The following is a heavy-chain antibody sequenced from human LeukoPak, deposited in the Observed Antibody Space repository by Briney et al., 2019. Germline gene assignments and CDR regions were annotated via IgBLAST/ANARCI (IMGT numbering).Heavy chain of an antibody. CDR3: ARGVRGYSYGIDY. V-gene: IGHV3-30-3*01. Sequence: GGSLRLTCAASGFSFSSYAMHWVRQAPGKGLEWVAVISYDGSNKYYADSVKGRFTISRDNSKNTLYLQMNSLRAEDTAVYHCARGVRGYSYGIDYWGQGTLVTVSS. CDR2: ISYDGSNK. D-gene: IGHD5-18*01. CDR1: GFSFSSYA. J-gene: IGHJ4*02.